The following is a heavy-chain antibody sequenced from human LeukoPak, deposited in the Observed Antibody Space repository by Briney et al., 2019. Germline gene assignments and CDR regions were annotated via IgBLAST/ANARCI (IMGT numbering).Heavy chain of an antibody. V-gene: IGHV3-23*01. D-gene: IGHD3-16*02. J-gene: IGHJ5*02. Sequence: GSLRLSCAASGFTFSSYAMSWVRQAPGKGLEWVSAISGSGGSTYYADSVRGRFTISRDNSKNTLYLQMNSLRAEDTAVYYCAKVVYDYVWGSYRRPNWFDPWGQGTLVTVSS. CDR3: AKVVYDYVWGSYRRPNWFDP. CDR2: ISGSGGST. CDR1: GFTFSSYA.